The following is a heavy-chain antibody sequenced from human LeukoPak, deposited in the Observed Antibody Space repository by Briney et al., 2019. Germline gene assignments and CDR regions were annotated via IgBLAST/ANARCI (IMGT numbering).Heavy chain of an antibody. CDR3: ARVISSGWNYYYYYGMDV. Sequence: ASVKVSCKASGYTFTSYDINWVRQATGQGLEWMGWMSPNSGNTGYAQKFQGRVTMTRNTSISTAYMELSSLRSEDTAVYYCARVISSGWNYYYYYGMDVWGQGTTVTVSS. J-gene: IGHJ6*02. CDR1: GYTFTSYD. D-gene: IGHD6-19*01. V-gene: IGHV1-8*01. CDR2: MSPNSGNT.